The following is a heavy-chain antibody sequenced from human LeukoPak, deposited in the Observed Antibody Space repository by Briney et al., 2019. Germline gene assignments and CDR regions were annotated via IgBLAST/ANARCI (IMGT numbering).Heavy chain of an antibody. CDR3: AKVNSGYYPYGAFDI. CDR1: GFTFSSYG. D-gene: IGHD3-22*01. Sequence: PGGSLRLSCAASGFTFSSYGMHWVRQAPGKGLEWVAFIRYDGSNKYYADSVKGRFTISRDNSKNTLYLQMNSLRAEDTAVYYCAKVNSGYYPYGAFDIWGQGTMVTVSS. J-gene: IGHJ3*02. CDR2: IRYDGSNK. V-gene: IGHV3-30*02.